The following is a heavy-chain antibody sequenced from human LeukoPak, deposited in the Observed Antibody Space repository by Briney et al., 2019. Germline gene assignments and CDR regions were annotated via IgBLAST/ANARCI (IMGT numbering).Heavy chain of an antibody. V-gene: IGHV3-23*01. CDR3: ARKRGYSYGYGY. D-gene: IGHD5-18*01. CDR2: ISGSGGST. CDR1: GFSFSTYS. Sequence: GGSLRLSCAASGFSFSTYSMNWVRQAPGKGLEWVSAISGSGGSTYYADSVKGRFTVSRDNSKNTLYLQMNSLRAEDTAVYYCARKRGYSYGYGYWGQGTLVTVSS. J-gene: IGHJ4*02.